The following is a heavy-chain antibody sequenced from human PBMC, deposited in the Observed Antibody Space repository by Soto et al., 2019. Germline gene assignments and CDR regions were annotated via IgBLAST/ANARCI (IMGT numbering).Heavy chain of an antibody. J-gene: IGHJ4*02. V-gene: IGHV4-39*07. Sequence: SETLSLTCTVSGGSISSSSYYWGWIRQPPGKGLEWIGSIYYSGSTYYNPSLKSRVTISVDTSKNQFSLKLSSVTAADTAVYYCARDLRDYGGNHYYFDYWGQGTLVTVSS. D-gene: IGHD4-17*01. CDR2: IYYSGST. CDR3: ARDLRDYGGNHYYFDY. CDR1: GGSISSSSYY.